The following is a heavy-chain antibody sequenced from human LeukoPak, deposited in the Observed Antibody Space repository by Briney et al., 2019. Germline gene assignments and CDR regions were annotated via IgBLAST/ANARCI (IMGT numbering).Heavy chain of an antibody. Sequence: AGGSLRLSRAGSGFSFSKYWMNWVRQAPGKGLEWMANIQQDGSETYYVDSVKGRFTISRDNARNSLSLQMNSLRAEDSAAHYYGRGEKHAVDYRGQGALVTVSS. CDR2: IQQDGSET. J-gene: IGHJ4*02. CDR1: GFSFSKYW. V-gene: IGHV3-7*05. CDR3: GRGEKHAVDY.